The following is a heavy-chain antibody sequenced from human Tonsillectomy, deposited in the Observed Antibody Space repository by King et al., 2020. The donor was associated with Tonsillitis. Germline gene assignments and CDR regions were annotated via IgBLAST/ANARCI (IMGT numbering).Heavy chain of an antibody. CDR1: GFTFSSYG. Sequence: VQLVESGGGVVQPGRSLRLSCAASGFTFSSYGMHWVRQAPGKGLEWVAVISYDGSNKYYADSAKGRFTISRDNSKNTLYLQMNSLRAEDTAVYYCAKGLYRGDDAFDIWGQGTMVTVSS. CDR3: AKGLYRGDDAFDI. J-gene: IGHJ3*02. CDR2: ISYDGSNK. D-gene: IGHD1-26*01. V-gene: IGHV3-30*18.